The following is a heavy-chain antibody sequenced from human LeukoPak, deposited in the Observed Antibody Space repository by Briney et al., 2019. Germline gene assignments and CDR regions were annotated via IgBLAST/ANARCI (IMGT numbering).Heavy chain of an antibody. V-gene: IGHV4-4*02. D-gene: IGHD3-22*01. CDR2: IYHSGST. J-gene: IGHJ4*02. Sequence: PSETLSLTCAVSGGSISSNNWWTWVRQPPGKGLEWIGEIYHSGSTNYNPSLKSRVTISVDKSKNQFSLRLTSVTAADTALYYCAKIDSTGYYYDEYWGQGILVTVSS. CDR3: AKIDSTGYYYDEY. CDR1: GGSISSNNW.